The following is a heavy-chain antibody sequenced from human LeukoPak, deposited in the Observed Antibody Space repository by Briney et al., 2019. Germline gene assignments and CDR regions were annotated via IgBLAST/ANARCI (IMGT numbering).Heavy chain of an antibody. CDR1: GGSISSSGYY. D-gene: IGHD6-19*01. V-gene: IGHV3-53*01. CDR2: IYDGGST. Sequence: PSETLSLTCTVSGGSISSSGYYWSWIRQPPGKGLEWVSVIYDGGSTYYADSVRGRFTVSRDTFTDTVNLQMNSLRVEDTAVYYCASWPGGWYGEDSWGQGTLVTVSS. J-gene: IGHJ5*01. CDR3: ASWPGGWYGEDS.